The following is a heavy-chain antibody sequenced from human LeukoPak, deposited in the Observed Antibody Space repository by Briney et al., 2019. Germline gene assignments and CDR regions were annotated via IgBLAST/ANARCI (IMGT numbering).Heavy chain of an antibody. CDR3: ARGVVIAPQTFDY. V-gene: IGHV4-38-2*02. CDR1: GYSISSGYY. D-gene: IGHD2-21*01. J-gene: IGHJ4*02. CDR2: IYHSGST. Sequence: SETLSLTCTVSGYSISSGYYWGWIRQPPGKGLEWIGSIYHSGSTYYNPSLKSRVTIPVDTSKNQFSLKLSSVTAADTAVYYCARGVVIAPQTFDYWGQGTLVTVSS.